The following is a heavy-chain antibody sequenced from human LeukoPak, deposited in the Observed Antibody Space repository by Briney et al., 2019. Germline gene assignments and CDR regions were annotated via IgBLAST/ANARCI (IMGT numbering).Heavy chain of an antibody. V-gene: IGHV3-74*01. CDR2: ISGDGSST. CDR3: ARGPTLFDY. D-gene: IGHD1-26*01. J-gene: IGHJ4*02. Sequence: AGGSLRLSCAASGFTFSSYWMYWVSQAPGKGLVWVSRISGDGSSTTYADSVKGRFTIARDNAKNTLYLQMNSLRAEDTAVYYCARGPTLFDYWGQGTLVTVSS. CDR1: GFTFSSYW.